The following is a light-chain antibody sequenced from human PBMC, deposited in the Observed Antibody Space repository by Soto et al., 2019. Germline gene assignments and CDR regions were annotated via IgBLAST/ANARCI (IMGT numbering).Light chain of an antibody. Sequence: EIVMTQSPATLSVSPGERATLSCRASQSVNSNLAWYRQKPGQAPRLLISDASTRATGVPARFSGSGSGTEFTPPSTSLQSEDFGIYYCKKYNFGPPLPFGGGPRWRSN. CDR2: DAS. J-gene: IGKJ4*01. CDR1: QSVNSN. V-gene: IGKV3-15*01. CDR3: KKYNFGPPLP.